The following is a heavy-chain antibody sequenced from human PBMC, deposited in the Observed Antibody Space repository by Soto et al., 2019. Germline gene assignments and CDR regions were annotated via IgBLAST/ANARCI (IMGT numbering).Heavy chain of an antibody. D-gene: IGHD5-18*01. CDR2: ISSNGGST. CDR1: GFTFSSYA. J-gene: IGHJ4*02. V-gene: IGHV3-64D*06. Sequence: EVQLVESGGGLVQPGGSLRLSCSASGFTFSSYAMHWVRQAPGKGLEYVSAISSNGGSTYYADSVKGRFTISRDNSKNTLYLQMSSLRAEDTAVYYCVKGIQLWFPPHFDYWGQGTLVTVSS. CDR3: VKGIQLWFPPHFDY.